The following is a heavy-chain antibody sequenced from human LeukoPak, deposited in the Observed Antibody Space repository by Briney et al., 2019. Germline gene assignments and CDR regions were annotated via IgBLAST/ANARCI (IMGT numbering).Heavy chain of an antibody. CDR2: ASHSGIT. J-gene: IGHJ4*02. Sequence: SETLSLTCAVFGDTFVSRHWSWIRQSPGKGLEWLGEASHSGITNYSPSLKSRISISVDTSKDQFSLKLASVTAADTAIYYCARGRVNWDYDFDLWGQGTLVTVSS. CDR3: ARGRVNWDYDFDL. CDR1: GDTFVSRH. D-gene: IGHD1-7*01. V-gene: IGHV4-34*01.